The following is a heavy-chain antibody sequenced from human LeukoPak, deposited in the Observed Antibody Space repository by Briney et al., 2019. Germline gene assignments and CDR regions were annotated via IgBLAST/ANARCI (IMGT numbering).Heavy chain of an antibody. J-gene: IGHJ6*03. CDR1: GGSFSGYY. CDR3: ARRPMTAARHWPPYYYYYYYMDV. Sequence: SETLSLTCAVYGGSFSGYYWSWIRQPPGKGLEWIGEINHSGSTNYNPSLKSQVTISVDTSKNQFSLKLSSVTAADTAVYYCARRPMTAARHWPPYYYYYYYMDVWGKGTTVTVSS. D-gene: IGHD6-6*01. V-gene: IGHV4-34*01. CDR2: INHSGST.